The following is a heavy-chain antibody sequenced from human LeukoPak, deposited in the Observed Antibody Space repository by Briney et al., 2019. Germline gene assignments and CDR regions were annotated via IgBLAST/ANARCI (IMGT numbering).Heavy chain of an antibody. CDR1: GYTFANDF. Sequence: SMKTSSRGAGYTFANDFIGWWRRMPQKGVEWRGLIYPRGSDTTYNPAFPSRVTISADTSINIAYLQLSGLKASDTAIYYCARRYSKLVDQRDAFDIWGEGTMVTVSS. J-gene: IGHJ3*02. CDR2: IYPRGSDT. CDR3: ARRYSKLVDQRDAFDI. V-gene: IGHV5-51*01. D-gene: IGHD2-15*01.